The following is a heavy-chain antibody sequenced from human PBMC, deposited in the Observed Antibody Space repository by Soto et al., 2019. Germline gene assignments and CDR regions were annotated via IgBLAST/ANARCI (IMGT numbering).Heavy chain of an antibody. CDR1: GFSFSNAW. D-gene: IGHD2-15*01. V-gene: IGHV3-15*07. CDR2: IKRKIDGEAT. J-gene: IGHJ6*02. CDR3: TTGSVEGV. Sequence: VQLVESGGGLVKPGGSLRLSCAASGFSFSNAWMNWVRQAPGKGLEWVGRIKRKIDGEATDYAGPVKGRFTVFRDDSKSALYLQMNSLKGDDAAVYYCTTGSVEGVGGQGTTVTVS.